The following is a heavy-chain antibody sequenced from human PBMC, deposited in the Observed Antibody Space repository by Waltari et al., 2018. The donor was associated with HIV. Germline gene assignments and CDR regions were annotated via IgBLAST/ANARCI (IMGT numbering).Heavy chain of an antibody. Sequence: QVQLQESGPGLVKPSETLSLTCAVSGYSISSGYYWGWIRQPPGKGLGWIGSIYHSGSNYYTPPLKSRVTISVDTSKNQFSLKLSSVTAADTAVYYCARVLYYGSGSYYDYYYYGMDVWGQGTTVTVSS. D-gene: IGHD3-10*01. CDR1: GYSISSGYY. CDR3: ARVLYYGSGSYYDYYYYGMDV. J-gene: IGHJ6*02. CDR2: IYHSGSN. V-gene: IGHV4-38-2*01.